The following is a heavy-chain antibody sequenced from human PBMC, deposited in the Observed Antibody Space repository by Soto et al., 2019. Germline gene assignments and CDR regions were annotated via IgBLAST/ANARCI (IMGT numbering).Heavy chain of an antibody. V-gene: IGHV3-21*01. Sequence: GGSLRLSCTVSGFAFNNYGINWVRQAPGKGLEWVSSISKSDYTYYSDSVKGRFTISRDNAKSSVSLQMNTLRVDDTAVYYCAREDSIIIPAVSDFWGQGTLVTAPQ. CDR1: GFAFNNYG. CDR3: AREDSIIIPAVSDF. D-gene: IGHD3-22*01. J-gene: IGHJ4*02. CDR2: ISKSDYT.